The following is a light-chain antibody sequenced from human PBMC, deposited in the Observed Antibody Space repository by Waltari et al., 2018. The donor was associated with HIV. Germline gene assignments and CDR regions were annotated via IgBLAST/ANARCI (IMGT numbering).Light chain of an antibody. J-gene: IGLJ2*01. CDR2: RDN. Sequence: QSVVTQPPSASGTPGQRVTLPCSGSSPNLGRYYVIWYQQLPGTAPRFLIYRDNQRPSGVPDRFSGSKSGTSASLAISGLRSEDEGDYFCATWDDSLSGVVFGGGTKLNVL. V-gene: IGLV1-47*01. CDR1: SPNLGRYY. CDR3: ATWDDSLSGVV.